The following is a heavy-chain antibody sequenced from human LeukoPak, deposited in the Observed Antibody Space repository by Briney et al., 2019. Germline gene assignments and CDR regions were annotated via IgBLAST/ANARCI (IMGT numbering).Heavy chain of an antibody. D-gene: IGHD3-10*01. CDR2: ISSDGSIT. Sequence: PGGSLRLSCTASGFSLGTYGMHWVRQAPGKGFEWVAVISSDGSITIYPDSMRGRFTISRDNSKNTLYLEMKSLRGVDTALYFCARDPIGGRPDYLDLWGQGTPVTVSS. CDR1: GFSLGTYG. V-gene: IGHV3-30*01. J-gene: IGHJ4*02. CDR3: ARDPIGGRPDYLDL.